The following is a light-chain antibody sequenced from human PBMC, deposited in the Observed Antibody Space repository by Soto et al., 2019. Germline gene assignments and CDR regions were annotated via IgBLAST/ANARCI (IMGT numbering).Light chain of an antibody. CDR1: QSVATY. Sequence: EIVMTQSPATLSVSAGERVTFSCRASQSVATYVTWYQQKPGQAPRLLIYDASIRATDVPARFSGSGSGTEFTLTISSLQSEDFAVYYCQHYFTPPLTFGGGTKVEI. V-gene: IGKV3-15*01. J-gene: IGKJ4*01. CDR2: DAS. CDR3: QHYFTPPLT.